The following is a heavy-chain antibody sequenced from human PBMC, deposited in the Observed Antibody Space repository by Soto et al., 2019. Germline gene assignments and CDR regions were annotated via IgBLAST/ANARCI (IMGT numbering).Heavy chain of an antibody. J-gene: IGHJ5*02. D-gene: IGHD3-3*01. CDR1: GGTISGYY. CDR3: ARGQRFSDWFDP. CDR2: IYSSGNT. V-gene: IGHV4-4*07. Sequence: SETLSLTXSVSGGTISGYYWTWIRQPAGKGLEWIGRIYSSGNTKYNPSLQSRVTISLDTSNNQFSLRLTSVTAADTAVYYCARGQRFSDWFDPWGQGTLVTVSS.